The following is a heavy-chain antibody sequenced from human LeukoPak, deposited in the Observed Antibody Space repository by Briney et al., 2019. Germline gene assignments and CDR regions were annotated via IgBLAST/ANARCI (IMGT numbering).Heavy chain of an antibody. CDR1: GFNFSSYD. CDR3: TRAFFGVRERVDYYFYYMDV. Sequence: GGSLRHSRSTTGFNFSSYDMNWVRKAPGMGLEWLSYISSSDNAIYYADSVKGRFTISRDNAKNSLFLQMNSLRAEDTAVYYCTRAFFGVRERVDYYFYYMDVWGKGTTVTVSS. V-gene: IGHV3-48*03. CDR2: ISSSDNAI. J-gene: IGHJ6*03. D-gene: IGHD3-3*01.